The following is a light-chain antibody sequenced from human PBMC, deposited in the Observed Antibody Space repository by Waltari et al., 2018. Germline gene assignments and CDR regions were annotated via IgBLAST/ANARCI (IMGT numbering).Light chain of an antibody. J-gene: IGKJ2*01. CDR3: QHRSNWMYT. CDR1: QSVTSY. Sequence: DTVLTQSPATLSLSPGERATLSCRASQSVTSYLAWYYQKPGQAPRLLIYDASNRATGIPARFSGSGSGTDFTLTISCLEPEDFAVYYCQHRSNWMYTFGQGTRLEIK. V-gene: IGKV3-11*01. CDR2: DAS.